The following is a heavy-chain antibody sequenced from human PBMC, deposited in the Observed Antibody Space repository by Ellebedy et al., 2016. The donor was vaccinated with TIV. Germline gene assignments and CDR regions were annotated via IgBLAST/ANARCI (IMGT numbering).Heavy chain of an antibody. CDR2: IYYSGST. J-gene: IGHJ4*02. D-gene: IGHD4-17*01. CDR3: AKGPTVTTHFDY. Sequence: GSLRLSCAASGFTFSTYAMSWIRQPPGKGLEWIGYIYYSGSTNYNPSLKSRVTISVDTTENQFSLKLSSVTAADTAVYYCAKGPTVTTHFDYWGQGTLVTVSS. CDR1: GFTFSTYA. V-gene: IGHV4-59*01.